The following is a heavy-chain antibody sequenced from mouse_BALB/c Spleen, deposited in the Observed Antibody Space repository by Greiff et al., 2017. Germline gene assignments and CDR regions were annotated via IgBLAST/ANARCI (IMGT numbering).Heavy chain of an antibody. Sequence: VQLQQSGGDLVKPGGSLKLSCAASGFTFSSYGMSWVRQTPDKRLEWVATISSGGSYTYYPDSVKGRFTISRDNAKNTLYLQMSSLKSEDTAMYYCARHGEYYAMDYWGQGTSVTVSS. CDR3: ARHGEYYAMDY. CDR2: ISSGGSYT. V-gene: IGHV5-6*01. CDR1: GFTFSSYG. J-gene: IGHJ4*01.